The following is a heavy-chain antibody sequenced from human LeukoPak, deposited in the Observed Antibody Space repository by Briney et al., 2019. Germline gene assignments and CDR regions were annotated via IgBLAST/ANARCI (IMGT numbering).Heavy chain of an antibody. Sequence: SETLSLTCTVSGGSISNYYRNWIRQPPGKGLEWIGYIYYTGSTNYNPSLKSRVTMPVDTSKNQFSLNLKSVTPEDAAVYYCARNLIPEQLVLNFWGQGTLVTVSS. CDR2: IYYTGST. CDR3: ARNLIPEQLVLNF. D-gene: IGHD6-13*01. V-gene: IGHV4-59*01. J-gene: IGHJ4*02. CDR1: GGSISNYY.